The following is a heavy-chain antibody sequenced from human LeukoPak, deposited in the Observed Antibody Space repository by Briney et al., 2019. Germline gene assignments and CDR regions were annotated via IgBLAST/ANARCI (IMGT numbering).Heavy chain of an antibody. V-gene: IGHV1-2*02. CDR1: GYTFTGYY. CDR3: ARSKDCSGSPYFDY. J-gene: IGHJ4*02. Sequence: SGKVSCKASGYTFTGYYMHWVRQAPGQGLEWMGWINPNSGGTNYAQKFQGRVTMTRDTSISTAYMELSRLRSDDTAVYYCARSKDCSGSPYFDYWGQGTLVTVSS. CDR2: INPNSGGT. D-gene: IGHD3-10*02.